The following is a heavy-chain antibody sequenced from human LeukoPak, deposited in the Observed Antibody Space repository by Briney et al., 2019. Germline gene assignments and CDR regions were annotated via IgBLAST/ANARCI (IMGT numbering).Heavy chain of an antibody. D-gene: IGHD3-22*01. CDR3: AKDSLRQYYDSSGYYDY. CDR1: GFTFDDYA. Sequence: PGGSLRLSCAASGFTFDDYAMHWVRQAPGKGLEWVSGISWNSGSIGYADSVKGRFTISRDNAKNSLYLQMNSLRAEDTALYYCAKDSLRQYYDSSGYYDYWGQGTLVTVSS. CDR2: ISWNSGSI. V-gene: IGHV3-9*01. J-gene: IGHJ4*02.